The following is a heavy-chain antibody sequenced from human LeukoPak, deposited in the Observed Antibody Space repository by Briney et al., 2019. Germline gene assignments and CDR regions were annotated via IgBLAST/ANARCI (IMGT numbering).Heavy chain of an antibody. D-gene: IGHD3-22*01. Sequence: GGSLRLSCVTSGFPLSTYGVHWVRQAPGSGLEWLAYIHYDGYTTNYADSVKGRFTISRDNSKNTLYLQMNSLSAEDTAVYYCARDLSDSSGYYYGGGFDYWGQGTLVTVSS. CDR3: ARDLSDSSGYYYGGGFDY. CDR1: GFPLSTYG. CDR2: IHYDGYTT. J-gene: IGHJ4*02. V-gene: IGHV3-30*02.